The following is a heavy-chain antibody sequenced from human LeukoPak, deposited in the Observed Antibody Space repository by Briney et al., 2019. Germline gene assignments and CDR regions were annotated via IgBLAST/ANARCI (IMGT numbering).Heavy chain of an antibody. CDR2: ISSSGSTI. CDR1: GFTFSDYY. Sequence: PGGSLRLSCAASGFTFSDYYMSWIRQAPGKGLEGVSYISSSGSTIYYADSVKGRFTISRDNAKNSLYLQMNSLRAEDTAVYYCARDRHYYDSSGYYWGQGTLVTVSS. CDR3: ARDRHYYDSSGYY. J-gene: IGHJ4*02. D-gene: IGHD3-22*01. V-gene: IGHV3-11*04.